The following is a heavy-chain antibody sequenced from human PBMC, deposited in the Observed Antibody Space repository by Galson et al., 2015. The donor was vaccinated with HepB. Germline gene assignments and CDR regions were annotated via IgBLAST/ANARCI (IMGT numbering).Heavy chain of an antibody. V-gene: IGHV3-30*09. Sequence: CLRLSCAASGFTFSSYSMHWVRQAPGKGLEWVAVISYDGSNKYYADSVKGRFAISRDNSKNALSLQMNSLRAEDTAVYYCAAPHYSSSFMWGSDFDYWGQGTLVTVSS. D-gene: IGHD6-13*01. CDR1: GFTFSSYS. CDR3: AAPHYSSSFMWGSDFDY. J-gene: IGHJ4*02. CDR2: ISYDGSNK.